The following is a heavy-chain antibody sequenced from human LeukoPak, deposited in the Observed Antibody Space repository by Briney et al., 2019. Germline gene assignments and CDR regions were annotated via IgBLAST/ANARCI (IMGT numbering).Heavy chain of an antibody. Sequence: SETLSLPXAVSGYSISSGYYWEWIRQPPGKGLEWIGNIYHSGSTYYNPSLKSRVTISVDTSKNQFSLKLSSVTAADTAVYYCARQYWDDSKLDYWGQGTLVTVSS. CDR1: GYSISSGYY. D-gene: IGHD3-22*01. CDR3: ARQYWDDSKLDY. V-gene: IGHV4-38-2*01. J-gene: IGHJ4*02. CDR2: IYHSGST.